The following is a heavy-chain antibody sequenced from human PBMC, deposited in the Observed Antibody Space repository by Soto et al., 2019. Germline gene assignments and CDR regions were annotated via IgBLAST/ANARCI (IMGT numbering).Heavy chain of an antibody. CDR2: IYYSGST. V-gene: IGHV4-59*01. Sequence: SETLSLTCTVSGASIGSYYWSWIRQPPGKGLEWIGYIYYSGSTNYNPSLKGRVTISVDTSKNQFSLKLSSVTAADTAVYFCAREGGCGSTYCHDAFDIWGQGTMVTVSS. CDR1: GASIGSYY. J-gene: IGHJ3*02. CDR3: AREGGCGSTYCHDAFDI. D-gene: IGHD2-2*01.